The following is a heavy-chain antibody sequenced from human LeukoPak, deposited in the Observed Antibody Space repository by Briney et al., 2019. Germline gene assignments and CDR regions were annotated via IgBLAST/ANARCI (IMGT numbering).Heavy chain of an antibody. CDR2: IKQDGSEK. J-gene: IGHJ6*02. Sequence: GGSLRLSCAASGFTFSSYWMTWVRQAPGKGLEWVANIKQDGSEKYYVDSVKGRFTISRDNAKNSLYLQMSSLRAEDTAVYYCARDKIYYYYGLDVWGQGTTVTVSS. CDR3: ARDKIYYYYGLDV. CDR1: GFTFSSYW. V-gene: IGHV3-7*04.